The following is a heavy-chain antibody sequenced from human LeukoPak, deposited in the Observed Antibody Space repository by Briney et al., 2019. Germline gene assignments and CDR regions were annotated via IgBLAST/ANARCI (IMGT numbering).Heavy chain of an antibody. J-gene: IGHJ4*02. CDR2: SYYSGST. CDR3: ARENSGSYYWYFDY. Sequence: PSETLSLTCTVPGGPISGYYWSWIRQPPGKGLEWIGYSYYSGSTNYNPSLKSRVTISVDTSKNQFSLKLSSVTAADTAVYYCARENSGSYYWYFDYWGQGTLVTVSS. V-gene: IGHV4-59*01. D-gene: IGHD1-26*01. CDR1: GGPISGYY.